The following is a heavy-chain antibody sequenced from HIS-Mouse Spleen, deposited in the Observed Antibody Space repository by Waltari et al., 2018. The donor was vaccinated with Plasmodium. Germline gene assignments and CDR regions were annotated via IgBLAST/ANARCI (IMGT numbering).Heavy chain of an antibody. CDR3: ASSWYWYFDL. Sequence: EVQLVESGGGLVQPGGSLRLSCAASGSPFSSYWMSWGRQAPGKGLEWLANIKQDGSEKYYVDSVKGRFTISRDNAKNSLYLQMNSLRAEDTAVYYCASSWYWYFDLWGRGTLVTVSS. CDR2: IKQDGSEK. CDR1: GSPFSSYW. J-gene: IGHJ2*01. D-gene: IGHD6-13*01. V-gene: IGHV3-7*01.